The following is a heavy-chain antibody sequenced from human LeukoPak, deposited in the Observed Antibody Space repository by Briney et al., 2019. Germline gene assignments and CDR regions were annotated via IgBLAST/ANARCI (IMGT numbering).Heavy chain of an antibody. CDR3: AKDHTPPDY. Sequence: GRSLRLSCAASGFTFSSYGMHWVRQAPGKGLEWVSVISYDGSNKYYADSVKGRFTISRDNSKTTLYLQMNSLRAEDTAVYYCAKDHTPPDYWGQGTLVTVSS. CDR2: ISYDGSNK. V-gene: IGHV3-30*18. CDR1: GFTFSSYG. J-gene: IGHJ4*02.